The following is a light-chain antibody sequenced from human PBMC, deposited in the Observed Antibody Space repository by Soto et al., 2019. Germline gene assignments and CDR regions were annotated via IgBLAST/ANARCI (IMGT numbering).Light chain of an antibody. Sequence: EIVLTQSPGTLSLSPGERVTLSCRASQSVSSSHLAWYQQKPGQAPRLLIYGASSRATGIPDRFSGSGSGTDFTLTISRLEPEDFAVYYCQQYGGSPLWTFGQGTKVDIK. CDR1: QSVSSSH. CDR2: GAS. V-gene: IGKV3-20*01. CDR3: QQYGGSPLWT. J-gene: IGKJ1*01.